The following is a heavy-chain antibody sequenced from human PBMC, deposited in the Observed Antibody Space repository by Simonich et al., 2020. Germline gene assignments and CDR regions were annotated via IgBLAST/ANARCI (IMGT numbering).Heavy chain of an antibody. D-gene: IGHD1-26*01. CDR2: IYYSGST. CDR1: GGSISSYY. V-gene: IGHV4-59*08. J-gene: IGHJ6*02. Sequence: QVQLQESGPVLVKPSETLSLTCTVSGGSISSYYWSWTRQPPGKGLDWIGYIYYSGSTNYNPSLKSRVTIAVDTTTNQFSLKLSSVTAADTAVYYCARSLGYYYYYYGMDVWGQGTTVTVSS. CDR3: ARSLGYYYYYYGMDV.